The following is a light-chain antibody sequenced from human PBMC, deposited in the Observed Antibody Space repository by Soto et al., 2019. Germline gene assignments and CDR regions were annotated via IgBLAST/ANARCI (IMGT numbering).Light chain of an antibody. CDR1: QSVTGSY. CDR2: GAS. CDR3: QQYGVSPRT. J-gene: IGKJ1*01. V-gene: IGKV3-20*01. Sequence: EIMLTQSPVTLSLSPGEGATLSCRASQSVTGSYLAWYQQKPGRTPRLLIYGASYRATGIPDRFRGSGSGTEFTLTINSLAPEDFAVYYCQQYGVSPRTFGQGTKVEIK.